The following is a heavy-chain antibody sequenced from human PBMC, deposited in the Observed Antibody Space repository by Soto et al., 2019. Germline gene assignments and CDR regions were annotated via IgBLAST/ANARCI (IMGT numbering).Heavy chain of an antibody. D-gene: IGHD2-15*01. V-gene: IGHV1-69*02. CDR1: GGTFSSYT. CDR2: IIPILGIA. Sequence: QVQLVQSGAEVKKPGSSVKVSCKDSGGTFSSYTISWVRQAPGQGLEWMGRIIPILGIANYAQKFQGRVTMTADKSTSTAYMELISLRSEDTGVYYCARTKKYCSGGSCYFDYWGQGTLVTVSS. CDR3: ARTKKYCSGGSCYFDY. J-gene: IGHJ4*02.